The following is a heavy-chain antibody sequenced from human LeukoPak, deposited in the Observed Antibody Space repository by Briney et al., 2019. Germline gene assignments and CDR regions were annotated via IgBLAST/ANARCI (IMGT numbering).Heavy chain of an antibody. V-gene: IGHV4-39*01. CDR3: AIRRHPTTPYFQH. CDR1: GGSISSSSYY. Sequence: SETLSLTCTVSGGSISSSSYYWGWIRQPPGKGLEWIGSIYYSGSTYYNPSLKSRVTISVDTSKNQFSLKLSSVTAADTAVYYCAIRRHPTTPYFQHWGQGTLVTVSS. J-gene: IGHJ1*01. CDR2: IYYSGST. D-gene: IGHD4-11*01.